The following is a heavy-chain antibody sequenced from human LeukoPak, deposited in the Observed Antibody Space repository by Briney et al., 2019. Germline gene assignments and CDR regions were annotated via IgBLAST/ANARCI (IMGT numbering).Heavy chain of an antibody. CDR3: ARGGATTPFDY. J-gene: IGHJ4*02. V-gene: IGHV1-46*01. D-gene: IGHD1-26*01. CDR2: INPSGGST. CDR1: GYTFTSYY. Sequence: ASVKVSCKASGYTFTSYYMHSVRQAPGQGLDWMVRINPSGGSTSYAQKFQGRVTMTRDMSTSTVYMELSSQRSEDTAVYSCARGGATTPFDYWGQGTLVTVSS.